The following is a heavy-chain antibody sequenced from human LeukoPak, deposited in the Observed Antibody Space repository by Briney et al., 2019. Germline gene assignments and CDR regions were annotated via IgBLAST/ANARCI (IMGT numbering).Heavy chain of an antibody. D-gene: IGHD1-26*01. V-gene: IGHV1-2*02. J-gene: IGHJ4*02. CDR1: GYTFTGYY. Sequence: ASVKVSCKASGYTFTGYYMHWVRQAPGQGLEWMGWINPNSGGTNYAQKFQGRVTMTRDTSISTAYMELSSLRSEDTAVYYCARVSTGWELLTGDYWGQGTLVTVSS. CDR3: ARVSTGWELLTGDY. CDR2: INPNSGGT.